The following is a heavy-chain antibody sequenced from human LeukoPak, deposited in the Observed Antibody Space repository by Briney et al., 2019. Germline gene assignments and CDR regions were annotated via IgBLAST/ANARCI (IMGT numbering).Heavy chain of an antibody. J-gene: IGHJ6*02. CDR2: ISSSSSYI. V-gene: IGHV3-21*01. CDR3: ARDKRRITIFGVAPPSDYYYYGMDV. D-gene: IGHD3-3*01. CDR1: GFTFSSYS. Sequence: GGSLRLSCAASGFTFSSYSMNWVRQAPGKGLEWVSSISSSSSYIYYADSVKGRFTISRDNAKNSLYLQMNSLRAEDTAVYYCARDKRRITIFGVAPPSDYYYYGMDVWGQGTTVTVSS.